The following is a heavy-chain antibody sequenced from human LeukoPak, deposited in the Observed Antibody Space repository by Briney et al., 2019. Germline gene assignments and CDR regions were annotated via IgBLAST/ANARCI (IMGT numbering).Heavy chain of an antibody. J-gene: IGHJ6*03. D-gene: IGHD3-22*01. Sequence: GGSLRLSCAASGFTFSSYEMNWVRQAPGKGLEWVSYISSSGSTIYYADSVKGRFTISRDNAKNSLYLQMNSLRAEDTTVYYCARVSWGYDSSGRGVSNGGDNYYYYYMDVWGKGTTVTISS. CDR3: ARVSWGYDSSGRGVSNGGDNYYYYYMDV. CDR2: ISSSGSTI. CDR1: GFTFSSYE. V-gene: IGHV3-48*03.